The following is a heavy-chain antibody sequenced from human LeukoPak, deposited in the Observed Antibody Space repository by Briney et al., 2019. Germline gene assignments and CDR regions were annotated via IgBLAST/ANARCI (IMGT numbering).Heavy chain of an antibody. V-gene: IGHV4-30-2*01. J-gene: IGHJ5*02. CDR1: GGSISSGGYS. D-gene: IGHD3-3*01. CDR3: ARGRDDFWSGLPYNWFDP. Sequence: SQTLSLTCAVSGGSISSGGYSWSWIRQPPGKGLEWIVYIYHSGSTYYNPSLKSRVTISVDRSKSQFSLKLSSVTAADTAVYYCARGRDDFWSGLPYNWFDPWGQGTLVTVSS. CDR2: IYHSGST.